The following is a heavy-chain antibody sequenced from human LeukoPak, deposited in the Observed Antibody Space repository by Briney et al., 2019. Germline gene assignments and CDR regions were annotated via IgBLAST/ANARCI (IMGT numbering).Heavy chain of an antibody. CDR2: ISSSSSTI. CDR1: GFTFSSYS. J-gene: IGHJ2*01. D-gene: IGHD3-3*01. CDR3: ATDLEPHYYFDL. Sequence: GTLRPSCAASGFTFSSYSINWVREAPGKGLGCVSYISSSSSTIYYAGSAKGRFTISRDNAKNSLYLRMNRLRAGDRAVFSFATDLEPHYYFDLWGRGTLVTVSS. V-gene: IGHV3-48*01.